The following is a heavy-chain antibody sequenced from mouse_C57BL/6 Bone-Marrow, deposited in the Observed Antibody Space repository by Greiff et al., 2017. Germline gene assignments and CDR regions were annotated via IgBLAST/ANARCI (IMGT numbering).Heavy chain of an antibody. J-gene: IGHJ2*01. V-gene: IGHV1-47*01. D-gene: IGHD2-1*01. CDR2: FHPYNDDT. CDR3: TRGGNYGGYYFDY. Sequence: QVQLQQSGAELVKPGASVKMSCKASGYTFTTYPIEWMKQNHGKSLEWIGNFHPYNDDTKYNEKFKGKATLTVEKSSSTVYLELSRLTADASAVYYGTRGGNYGGYYFDYWGQGTTLTVSS. CDR1: GYTFTTYP.